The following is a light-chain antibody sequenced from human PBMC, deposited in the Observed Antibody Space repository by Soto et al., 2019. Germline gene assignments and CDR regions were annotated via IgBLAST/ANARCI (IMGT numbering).Light chain of an antibody. CDR2: GAS. CDR1: QSVKSN. V-gene: IGKV3-15*01. CDR3: QQYNSWLPRT. J-gene: IGKJ4*02. Sequence: EIVMTHSPATLSVFPGERINLSCRASQSVKSNLALYQRRPGQAPRLCIHGASTRATGIPVRFSGSGSGTEFTLTISSLQSEDFAVYYCQQYNSWLPRTCGGGTEV.